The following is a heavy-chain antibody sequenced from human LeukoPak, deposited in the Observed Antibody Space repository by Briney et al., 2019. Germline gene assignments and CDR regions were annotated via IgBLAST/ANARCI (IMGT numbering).Heavy chain of an antibody. Sequence: SETLSLTCTVSGGSISSSSYYWGWIRQPPGKGLEWIGSIYYSGSTYYNPSLKSRVTISVDTSKNQFSLKLSSVTAADTAVYYCASGLGDYYDSSGYYLDYWGQGTLVTVSS. D-gene: IGHD3-22*01. CDR3: ASGLGDYYDSSGYYLDY. J-gene: IGHJ4*02. CDR2: IYYSGST. CDR1: GGSISSSSYY. V-gene: IGHV4-39*07.